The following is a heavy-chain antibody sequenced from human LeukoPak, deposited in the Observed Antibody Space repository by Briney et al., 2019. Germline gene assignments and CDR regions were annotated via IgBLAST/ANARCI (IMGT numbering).Heavy chain of an antibody. CDR2: IYCSGST. CDR3: ASQLYYYGSGSYYPV. Sequence: SETLSLTCTVSGGSISSSSYYWGWIRQPPGKGLEWIGSIYCSGSTYYNPSLKSRVTISVDTSKNQFSLKLSSVTAADTAVYYCASQLYYYGSGSYYPVWGQGTTVTVSS. J-gene: IGHJ6*02. CDR1: GGSISSSSYY. D-gene: IGHD3-10*01. V-gene: IGHV4-39*01.